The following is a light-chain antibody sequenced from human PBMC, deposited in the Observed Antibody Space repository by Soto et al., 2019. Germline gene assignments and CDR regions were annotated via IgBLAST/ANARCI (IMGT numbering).Light chain of an antibody. CDR2: DAS. Sequence: DIQMTQSPSTVSASVGDGVTITCRASQSISSWLAWYQQKPGKAPNLLIYDASTLESGGPSGFSGSGSGTEFNLTISSLQPDDSATYYCQQYNSYPYTFGQGTKLEIK. CDR1: QSISSW. CDR3: QQYNSYPYT. V-gene: IGKV1-5*01. J-gene: IGKJ2*01.